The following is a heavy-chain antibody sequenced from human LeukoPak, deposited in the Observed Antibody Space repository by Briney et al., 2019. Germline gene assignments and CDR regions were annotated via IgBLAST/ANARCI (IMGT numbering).Heavy chain of an antibody. V-gene: IGHV1-46*03. CDR1: GYTFTGYY. CDR2: INPSGGST. CDR3: ASGLTPRPYYYYGMDV. J-gene: IGHJ6*02. Sequence: ASVKVSCKASGYTFTGYYMHWARQAPGQGLEWMGIINPSGGSTSYPQKFQGRVTMTRDTSTSTVYMELSSLRSEDTAVYYCASGLTPRPYYYYGMDVWGQGTTVTVSS. D-gene: IGHD2-8*01.